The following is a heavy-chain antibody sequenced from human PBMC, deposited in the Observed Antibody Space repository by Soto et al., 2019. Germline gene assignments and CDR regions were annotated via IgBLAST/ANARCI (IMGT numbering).Heavy chain of an antibody. Sequence: LRLSCAASGFTFSSYAMSWVRQAPGKGLEWVSAISGSGGSTYYADSVKGRFTISRDNSKNTLYLQMNSLRAEDTAVYYCAKQLEQWLVVVERGMDVWGQGTTVTVSS. D-gene: IGHD6-19*01. V-gene: IGHV3-23*01. CDR1: GFTFSSYA. CDR3: AKQLEQWLVVVERGMDV. J-gene: IGHJ6*02. CDR2: ISGSGGST.